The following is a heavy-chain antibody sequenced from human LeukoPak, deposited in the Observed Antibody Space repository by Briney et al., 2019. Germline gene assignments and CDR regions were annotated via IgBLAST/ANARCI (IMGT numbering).Heavy chain of an antibody. D-gene: IGHD3-10*01. CDR1: GYTFTSYY. CDR2: INPSGGSP. J-gene: IGHJ4*02. V-gene: IGHV1-46*01. Sequence: ASVKVSCKASGYTFTSYYIHWVRQAPGQGLEWVGIINPSGGSPTYAQKFQDRLTMTRDTSTSTVYMELSSLRSEDTAVYYCARGLGSDSYYGSWGQGTLVTVSS. CDR3: ARGLGSDSYYGS.